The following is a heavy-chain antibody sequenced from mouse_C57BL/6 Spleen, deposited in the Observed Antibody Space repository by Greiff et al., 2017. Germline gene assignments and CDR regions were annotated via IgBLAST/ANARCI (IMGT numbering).Heavy chain of an antibody. J-gene: IGHJ4*01. CDR1: GFTFSDYY. CDR3: ARQGIYYDNYYAMDY. Sequence: EVHLVESGGGLVQPGGSLKLSCAASGFTFSDYYMYWVRQTPEKRLEWVAYISNGGGSTYYPDTVKGRFTISRDNAKNTLYLQLSRLKSEDTAMYYCARQGIYYDNYYAMDYWGQGTSVTVSS. V-gene: IGHV5-12*01. CDR2: ISNGGGST. D-gene: IGHD2-4*01.